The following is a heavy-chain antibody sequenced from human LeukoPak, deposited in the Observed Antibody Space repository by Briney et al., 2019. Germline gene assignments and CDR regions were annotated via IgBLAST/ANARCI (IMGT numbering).Heavy chain of an antibody. J-gene: IGHJ4*02. CDR1: GFTFSSYW. CDR2: ISSDGTST. Sequence: GGSLRLSCAPSGFTFSSYWMHWVRQAPGKGLVWVSRISSDGTSTSYADSVKGRFTISGDNAKNTLYLQMNSLRAEDTAVYYCARVHYGDYVDYWGQGTLVTVSS. V-gene: IGHV3-74*01. D-gene: IGHD4-17*01. CDR3: ARVHYGDYVDY.